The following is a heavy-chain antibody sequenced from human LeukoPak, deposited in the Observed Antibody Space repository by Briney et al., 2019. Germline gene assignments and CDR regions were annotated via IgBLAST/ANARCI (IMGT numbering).Heavy chain of an antibody. CDR1: GFTFSSFA. CDR3: AKGRARIAAASDY. D-gene: IGHD6-13*01. J-gene: IGHJ4*02. V-gene: IGHV3-23*01. CDR2: ISGSGGNT. Sequence: GGSLRPSYAASGFTFSSFAMSWVRQAPGKGLEWVSVISGSGGNTYYADSVKGRFTISRDNSKNTLYLQMNSLRAEDTAVYYCAKGRARIAAASDYWGQGTLVTVSS.